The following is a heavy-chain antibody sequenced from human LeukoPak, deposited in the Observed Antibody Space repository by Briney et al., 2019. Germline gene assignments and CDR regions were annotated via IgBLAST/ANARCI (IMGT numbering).Heavy chain of an antibody. Sequence: GGSLRLSCAASGFTFSDYYMSWIRQAPGKGLEWVSVIYSGGSTYYADSVKGRFTISRDNSKNTLYLQMNSLRAEDTAVYYCARDARGGYLDYWGQGTLVTVSS. CDR3: ARDARGGYLDY. J-gene: IGHJ4*02. CDR1: GFTFSDYY. V-gene: IGHV3-66*02. CDR2: IYSGGST. D-gene: IGHD3-16*01.